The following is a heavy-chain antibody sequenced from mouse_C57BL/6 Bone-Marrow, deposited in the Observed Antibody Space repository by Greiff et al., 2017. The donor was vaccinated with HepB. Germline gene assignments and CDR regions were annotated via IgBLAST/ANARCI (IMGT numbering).Heavy chain of an antibody. CDR3: TTLYYYGTTYYYAMDY. V-gene: IGHV14-4*01. D-gene: IGHD1-1*01. CDR2: IDPENGDT. J-gene: IGHJ4*01. Sequence: VQLQQSGAELVRPGASVKLSCTASGFNIKDDYMHWVKQRPEQGLEWIGWIDPENGDTEYASKFQGKATITADTSSNTAYLQLSILTSEDTAVYYCTTLYYYGTTYYYAMDYWGQGTSVTVSS. CDR1: GFNIKDDY.